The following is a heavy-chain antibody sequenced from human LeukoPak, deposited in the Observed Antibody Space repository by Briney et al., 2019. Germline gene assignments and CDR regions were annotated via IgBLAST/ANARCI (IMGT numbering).Heavy chain of an antibody. V-gene: IGHV3-66*02. CDR3: ARSLTYDFWSGYQSPFWFDP. CDR1: GFTVSSNY. CDR2: IYSGGSN. J-gene: IGHJ5*02. D-gene: IGHD3-3*01. Sequence: GGSLRLSCAASGFTVSSNYMSWVRQAPGKGLEWVSDIYSGGSNYYADSVKGRFTISRDNSKNTLYLQMNSLRAEDTAVYYCARSLTYDFWSGYQSPFWFDPWGQGTLVTVSS.